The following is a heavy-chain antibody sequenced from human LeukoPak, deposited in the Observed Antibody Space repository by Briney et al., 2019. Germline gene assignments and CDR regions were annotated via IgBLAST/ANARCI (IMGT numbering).Heavy chain of an antibody. V-gene: IGHV4-59*01. J-gene: IGHJ4*02. Sequence: PSETLSLTCTVSGGSISSYYWSWIRQPPGKGLEWIGYIYYSGSTNCNPSLKSRVTISVDTSKNQFSLKLSSVTAADTAVYYCARQRGLSSSWYPLDYWGQGTLVTVSS. D-gene: IGHD6-13*01. CDR3: ARQRGLSSSWYPLDY. CDR2: IYYSGST. CDR1: GGSISSYY.